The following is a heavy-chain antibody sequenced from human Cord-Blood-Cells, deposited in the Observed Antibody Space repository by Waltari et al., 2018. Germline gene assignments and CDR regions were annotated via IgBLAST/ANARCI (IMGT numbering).Heavy chain of an antibody. CDR1: VFTFSSST. CDR2: ISSRTRYI. J-gene: IGHJ4*02. Sequence: EVQLVASGGGLVKPGGSLRLSCAASVFTFSSSTINWVRQAPGKGGEWVATISSRTRYIDYADIVKGRGTISTENAKNSLYLQMNSLRAEATAVYYSARGSVESDYWGQGTRVTVSS. CDR3: ARGSVESDY. D-gene: IGHD3-10*01. V-gene: IGHV3-21*01.